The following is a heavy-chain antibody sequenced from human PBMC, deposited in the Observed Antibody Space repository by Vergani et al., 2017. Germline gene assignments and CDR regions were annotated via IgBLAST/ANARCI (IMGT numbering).Heavy chain of an antibody. CDR3: AREGGRGYSGYDHDY. V-gene: IGHV4-38-2*02. D-gene: IGHD5-12*01. CDR1: GYSISSGYY. J-gene: IGHJ4*02. Sequence: QVQLQESGPGLVKPSETLSLTCTVSGYSISSGYYWAWIRQPPGKGLEWIGSIYHRGSTYYNPSLKSRVTISVATSKNQFSLKLSSVTAADTAVYYCAREGGRGYSGYDHDYWGQGTLVTVSS. CDR2: IYHRGST.